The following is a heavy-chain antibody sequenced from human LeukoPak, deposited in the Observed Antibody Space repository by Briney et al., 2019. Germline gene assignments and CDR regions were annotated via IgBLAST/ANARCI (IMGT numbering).Heavy chain of an antibody. CDR3: ARGGTTVTPGLLWFDP. CDR1: GGSISSYY. V-gene: IGHV4-4*07. CDR2: IYTSGST. D-gene: IGHD4-17*01. Sequence: TSETLSLTCTVSGGSISSYYWSWIRQPAGKGLEWIGRIYTSGSTNYNPSLKSRVTISVDTSKNQFSLKLSSVTAADTAVYYCARGGTTVTPGLLWFDPWGQGTLVTVSS. J-gene: IGHJ5*02.